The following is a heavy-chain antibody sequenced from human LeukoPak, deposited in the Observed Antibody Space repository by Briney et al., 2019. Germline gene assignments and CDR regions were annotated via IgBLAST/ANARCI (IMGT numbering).Heavy chain of an antibody. CDR1: GFTFSSYG. CDR3: ARGSSASSVYYGMDV. Sequence: GRSLRLSCAASGFTFSSYGMHWVRQAPGKGLEWVAVIWYDGSNKYYADSVKGRFTISRDNSKNTLYLQMNSLRAEDTAVYYCARGSSASSVYYGMDVWGQGTTVTVSS. CDR2: IWYDGSNK. D-gene: IGHD6-6*01. J-gene: IGHJ6*02. V-gene: IGHV3-33*01.